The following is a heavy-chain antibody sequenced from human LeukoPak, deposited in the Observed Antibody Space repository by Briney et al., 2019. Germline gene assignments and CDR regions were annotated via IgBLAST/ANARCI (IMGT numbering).Heavy chain of an antibody. Sequence: SVKVSCKASGGSFSSYAISWVRQAPGQGLEWMGGVIPILGTANYAQNFQGRVTITADESTSTAYMELSSLRSEDTAVYYCARDEGTDGYNLYWGQGTLVTVSS. CDR3: ARDEGTDGYNLY. CDR1: GGSFSSYA. D-gene: IGHD5-24*01. V-gene: IGHV1-69*13. CDR2: VIPILGTA. J-gene: IGHJ4*02.